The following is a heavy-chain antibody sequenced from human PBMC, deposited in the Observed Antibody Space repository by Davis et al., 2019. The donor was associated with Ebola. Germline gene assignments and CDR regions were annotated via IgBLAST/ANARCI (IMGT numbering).Heavy chain of an antibody. CDR2: IYYSGST. CDR1: GGSISSYY. J-gene: IGHJ3*02. CDR3: ARRVPAAAFDI. Sequence: MPGGSLRLSCTVSGGSISSYYWSWIRQPPGKGLEWIGYIYYSGSTNYNPSLKSRVTISVDTSKNQFSLKLSSVTAADTAVYYCARRVPAAAFDIWGQGTMVTVSS. D-gene: IGHD2-2*01. V-gene: IGHV4-59*01.